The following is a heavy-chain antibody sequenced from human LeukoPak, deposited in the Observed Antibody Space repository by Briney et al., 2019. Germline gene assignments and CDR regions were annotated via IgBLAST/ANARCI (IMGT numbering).Heavy chain of an antibody. CDR2: IIPILGIA. CDR3: ATPRGPPNVVGANLLNY. Sequence: SVKVSCKASGGTFSSYTISWVRQAPGQGLEWMGRIIPILGIANYAQKFQGRVTITADKSTSTAYMELSSLRSEDTAVYYCATPRGPPNVVGANLLNYWGQGTLVTVSS. CDR1: GGTFSSYT. V-gene: IGHV1-69*02. J-gene: IGHJ4*02. D-gene: IGHD1-26*01.